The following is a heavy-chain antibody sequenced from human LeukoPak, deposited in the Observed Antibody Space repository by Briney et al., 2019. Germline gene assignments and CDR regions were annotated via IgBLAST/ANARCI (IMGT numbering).Heavy chain of an antibody. CDR1: GFTFSSYE. CDR3: ASPNNWFDP. J-gene: IGHJ5*02. CDR2: ISSSGSTI. Sequence: GGSLRLSCAASGFTFSSYEMNWVRQAPGKGLEWVSYISSSGSTIYYADSVKGRFTISRDNAKNSLYLQMNSLRAEDTAVYYRASPNNWFDPWGQGTLVTVSS. V-gene: IGHV3-48*03.